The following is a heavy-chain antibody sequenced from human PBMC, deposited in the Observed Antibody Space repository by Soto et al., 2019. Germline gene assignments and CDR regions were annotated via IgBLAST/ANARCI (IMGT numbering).Heavy chain of an antibody. J-gene: IGHJ5*02. Sequence: GGSLRRSCAASGFMFENYAMIWVRQAPGKGLEWVATVRGNSYGAYYADSVRGRFIISRDNSKNTMSLQLKSLRDDDTAIYYCAKGKSENGVDWLDPWGPGTLVTVSS. D-gene: IGHD2-8*01. CDR2: VRGNSYGA. CDR3: AKGKSENGVDWLDP. V-gene: IGHV3-23*01. CDR1: GFMFENYA.